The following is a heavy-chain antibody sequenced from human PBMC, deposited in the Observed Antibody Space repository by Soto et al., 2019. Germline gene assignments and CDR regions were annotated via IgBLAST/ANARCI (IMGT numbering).Heavy chain of an antibody. CDR2: IIPILGIA. CDR1: GGTFSSYT. CDR3: ARGPYGSGSYSGGYYYYYMDV. D-gene: IGHD3-10*01. J-gene: IGHJ6*03. V-gene: IGHV1-69*02. Sequence: QVQLVQSGAEVKKPGSSVKVSCKTSGGTFSSYTISWVRQAPGQGLAWMGRIIPILGIANYAQKFQGRVTITADKSTSTAYMELSSLRSEDTAVYYCARGPYGSGSYSGGYYYYYMDVWGKGTTVTVSS.